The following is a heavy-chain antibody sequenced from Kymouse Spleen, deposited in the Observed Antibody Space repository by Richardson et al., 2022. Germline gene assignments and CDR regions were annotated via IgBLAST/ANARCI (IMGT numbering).Heavy chain of an antibody. CDR3: ARWGITGTYFDY. D-gene: IGHD1-7*01. J-gene: IGHJ4*02. Sequence: QLQLQESGPGLVKPSETLSLTCTVSGGSISSSSYYWGWIRQPPGKGLEWIGSIYYSGSTYYNPSLKSRVTISVDTSKNQFSLKLSSVTAADTAVYYCARWGITGTYFDYWGQGTLVTVSS. V-gene: IGHV4-39*01. CDR2: IYYSGST. CDR1: GGSISSSSYY.